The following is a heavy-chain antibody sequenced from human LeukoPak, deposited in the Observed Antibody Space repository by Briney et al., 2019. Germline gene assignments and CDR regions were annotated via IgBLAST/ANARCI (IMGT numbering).Heavy chain of an antibody. J-gene: IGHJ4*02. Sequence: SETLSLTCTVSGGSISSYYWSWIRQPPGKGLEWIGYIYYSGTTSYNPSLKSRVTISVDTSKNQFSLELNSVSAADTAIYYCARGEEYCSGGRCWLLFDSWGQGTLVTVSS. CDR2: IYYSGTT. CDR1: GGSISSYY. V-gene: IGHV4-59*01. D-gene: IGHD2-15*01. CDR3: ARGEEYCSGGRCWLLFDS.